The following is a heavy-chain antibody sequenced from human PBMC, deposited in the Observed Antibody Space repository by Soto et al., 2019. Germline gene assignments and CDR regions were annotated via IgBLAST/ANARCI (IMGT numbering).Heavy chain of an antibody. CDR2: IYWDGDE. V-gene: IGHV2-5*02. D-gene: IGHD2-15*01. CDR3: AHTGGRGAGMDV. J-gene: IGHJ6*02. Sequence: QITLKESGPTLVKPTQTLTLTCTFSGFSVSTSVVGVAWIRQPPGKALEWLALIYWDGDERYSPFLQSRVTITKDTSKNQVVLTMTNIDPVDTATYYCAHTGGRGAGMDVWGQGTTVTVSS. CDR1: GFSVSTSVVG.